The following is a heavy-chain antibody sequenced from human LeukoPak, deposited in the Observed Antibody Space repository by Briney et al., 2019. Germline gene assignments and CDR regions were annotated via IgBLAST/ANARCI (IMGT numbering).Heavy chain of an antibody. J-gene: IGHJ4*02. CDR3: AKDPGYYDFWSGYSDY. V-gene: IGHV3-23*01. CDR1: GFTFSSYA. CDR2: ISNSGGST. D-gene: IGHD3-3*01. Sequence: PGGSLRLSCAASGFTFSSYAMSWVRQAPGKGLEWVSAISNSGGSTYYADSVKGRFTISGDNSKNTLYLQMNSLRAEDTAVYYCAKDPGYYDFWSGYSDYWGQGTLVTVSS.